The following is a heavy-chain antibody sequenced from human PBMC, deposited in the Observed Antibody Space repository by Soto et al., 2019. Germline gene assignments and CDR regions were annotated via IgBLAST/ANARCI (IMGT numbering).Heavy chain of an antibody. J-gene: IGHJ4*02. CDR1: GFTFSSYW. D-gene: IGHD6-13*01. CDR3: ARAPRIAAAGTFDC. CDR2: IKQDGSEK. V-gene: IGHV3-7*01. Sequence: GRSLRLSCAASGFTFSSYWMSWVRQAPEKGLEWVANIKQDGSEKYYVDSVKGRFTTSRDNAKNSLSLQMNSLRAEDTAVYYCARAPRIAAAGTFDCWGQGTLVTVSS.